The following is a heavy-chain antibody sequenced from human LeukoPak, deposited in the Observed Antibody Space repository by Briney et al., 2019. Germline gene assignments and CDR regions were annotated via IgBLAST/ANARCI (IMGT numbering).Heavy chain of an antibody. CDR3: ARGESSSWPDYYYYYMDV. Sequence: ASVKVSCKASGYTFTSYDINGVRQATGQGLEWMGWMKPNSGNTGYAQKFQGRVTITRNTSISTAYMELSSLRSEDTAVYYCARGESSSWPDYYYYYMDVWGKGTPVTVSS. CDR2: MKPNSGNT. CDR1: GYTFTSYD. D-gene: IGHD6-13*01. V-gene: IGHV1-8*03. J-gene: IGHJ6*03.